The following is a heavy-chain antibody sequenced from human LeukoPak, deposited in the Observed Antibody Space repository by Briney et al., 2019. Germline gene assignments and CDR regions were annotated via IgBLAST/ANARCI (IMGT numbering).Heavy chain of an antibody. Sequence: GGSLRLSCAASGFTFSSFAMSWARKAQGKGLEWVPALSGSGGSTYYADSVKGRFTISRDNSRNTLYLQMNSLRAEDTAVYYCAKGVRRSSDYSSPVDYWGQGTLVTVSS. CDR1: GFTFSSFA. D-gene: IGHD3-22*01. V-gene: IGHV3-23*01. J-gene: IGHJ4*02. CDR3: AKGVRRSSDYSSPVDY. CDR2: LSGSGGST.